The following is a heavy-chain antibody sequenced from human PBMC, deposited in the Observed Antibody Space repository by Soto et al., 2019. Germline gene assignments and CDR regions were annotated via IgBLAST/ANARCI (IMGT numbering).Heavy chain of an antibody. CDR1: GYTFNTYG. V-gene: IGHV1-18*04. J-gene: IGHJ4*02. CDR3: ARAVPLDY. CDR2: ISGYNGNT. D-gene: IGHD6-19*01. Sequence: QVQLVQSGPEVKKPGASVQVSCKASGYTFNTYGISRVRQAPGQGLEWMGWISGYNGNTNYAQNLQDRVTLTIDTSTSTAYMELRSLRSDDTALYYCARAVPLDYWGQGTLVTVSS.